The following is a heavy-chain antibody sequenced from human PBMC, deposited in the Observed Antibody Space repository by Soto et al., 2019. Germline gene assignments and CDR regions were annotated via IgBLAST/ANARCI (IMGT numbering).Heavy chain of an antibody. Sequence: QVQLQESGPGLVKPSETLSLTCTVSGGSISSYYWSWIRQPPGKGLGWIGYIYYSGSTNYNPSLKXXVXVSADTSKNQFSLKLSSVTAADTAVYYCARQYGDYVRGAFDFWGQGTMVTVSS. J-gene: IGHJ3*01. V-gene: IGHV4-59*01. D-gene: IGHD4-17*01. CDR1: GGSISSYY. CDR2: IYYSGST. CDR3: ARQYGDYVRGAFDF.